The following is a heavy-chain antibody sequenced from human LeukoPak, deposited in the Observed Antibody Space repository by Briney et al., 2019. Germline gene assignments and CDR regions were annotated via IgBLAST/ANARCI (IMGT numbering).Heavy chain of an antibody. Sequence: ASVKVSCKASGYTFTSYDINWVRQATGQGLEWMGWMNPNSGNTGYAQKFQGRVTITRNTSRSTGYLALRSLRSEDTAVYYCARGSALRFFEWLLEPGYCYYYMDVWGKGTTVTVSS. J-gene: IGHJ6*03. CDR3: ARGSALRFFEWLLEPGYCYYYMDV. CDR2: MNPNSGNT. D-gene: IGHD3-3*01. CDR1: GYTFTSYD. V-gene: IGHV1-8*03.